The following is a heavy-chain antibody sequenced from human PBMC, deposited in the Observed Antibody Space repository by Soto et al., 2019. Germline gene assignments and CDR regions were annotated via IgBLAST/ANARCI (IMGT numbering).Heavy chain of an antibody. CDR1: GGTFSSYG. Sequence: QVQLVQSGAEVKKPGSSVKVSCKASGGTFSSYGISWVRQAPGQGLEWMGGSIPIFGTANYAQKFQGRVTITADESTSTAHMELSSLRSEDTAVYYCARDLLAAAGTAGFDYWGQGTLVTVSS. D-gene: IGHD6-13*01. CDR3: ARDLLAAAGTAGFDY. J-gene: IGHJ4*02. V-gene: IGHV1-69*12. CDR2: SIPIFGTA.